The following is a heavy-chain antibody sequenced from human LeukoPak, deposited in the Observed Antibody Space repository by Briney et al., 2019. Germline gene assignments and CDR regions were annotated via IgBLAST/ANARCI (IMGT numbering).Heavy chain of an antibody. CDR1: GDSVSTSGVA. CDR3: ARGRASAFDV. D-gene: IGHD6-25*01. V-gene: IGHV6-1*01. Sequence: SQTLSLTCAISGDSVSTSGVAWNWVRQSPSRDLAWLGRTYYTYKWNTDYAVSVKSRIVVNPDTSKNQFSLQLNSVTSEDTAVYYCARGRASAFDVWGQVTMVTVSS. CDR2: TYYTYKWNT. J-gene: IGHJ3*01.